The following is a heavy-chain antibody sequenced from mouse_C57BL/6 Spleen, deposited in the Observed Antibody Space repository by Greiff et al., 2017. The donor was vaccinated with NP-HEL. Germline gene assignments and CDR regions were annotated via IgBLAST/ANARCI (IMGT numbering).Heavy chain of an antibody. CDR1: GYTFTSYW. D-gene: IGHD1-1*01. CDR3: ARYYYGSSTAMDY. J-gene: IGHJ4*01. Sequence: QVQLKQPGAELVMPGASVKLSCKASGYTFTSYWMHWVKQRPGQGLEWIGEIDPSDSYTNYNQKFKGKSTLTVDKSSSTAYMQLSSLTSEDSAVYYCARYYYGSSTAMDYWGQGTSVTVSS. CDR2: IDPSDSYT. V-gene: IGHV1-69*01.